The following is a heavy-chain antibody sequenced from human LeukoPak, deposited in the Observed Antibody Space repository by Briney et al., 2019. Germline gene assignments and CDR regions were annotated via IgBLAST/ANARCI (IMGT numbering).Heavy chain of an antibody. CDR2: MNPNSGNT. D-gene: IGHD6-6*01. CDR3: AREGSSIWHRWYFDL. J-gene: IGHJ2*01. Sequence: GASVKVSCKASGYTSTSYDINWVRQATGQGLEWMGWMNPNSGNTGYAQKFQGRVTMTRNTSISTAYMELSSLRSEDTAVCYCAREGSSIWHRWYFDLWGRGTLVTVSS. V-gene: IGHV1-8*01. CDR1: GYTSTSYD.